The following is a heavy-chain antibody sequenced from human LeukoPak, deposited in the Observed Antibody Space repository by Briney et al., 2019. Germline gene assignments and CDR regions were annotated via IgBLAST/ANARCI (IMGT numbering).Heavy chain of an antibody. CDR1: GFTFSNYW. CDR3: ARADSYGSILDY. J-gene: IGHJ4*02. CDR2: IDQYGRAK. D-gene: IGHD5-18*01. V-gene: IGHV3-7*04. Sequence: GGSLRLSCAASGFTFSNYWMSWVRQAPGRGLEWVASIDQYGRAKYYVDSVRGRFTFSRDNTKNSLHLQMNSLRAEDTAVYYCARADSYGSILDYWGQGTRVIDSS.